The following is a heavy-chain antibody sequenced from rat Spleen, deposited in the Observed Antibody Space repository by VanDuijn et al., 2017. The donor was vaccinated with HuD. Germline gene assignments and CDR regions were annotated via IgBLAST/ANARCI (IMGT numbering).Heavy chain of an antibody. V-gene: IGHV5-7*01. CDR2: ISYDGSST. CDR3: ARPNYGYPFAY. Sequence: EVQLVESGGGLVQPGRSLKLSCAASGFTFSDYNMAWVRQAPKKGLEWVATISYDGSSTYYRDSVKGRFTISRDNAKSTLYLQMDSLRSEDTATYYCARPNYGYPFAYWGQGTLVTVSS. CDR1: GFTFSDYN. D-gene: IGHD1-11*01. J-gene: IGHJ3*01.